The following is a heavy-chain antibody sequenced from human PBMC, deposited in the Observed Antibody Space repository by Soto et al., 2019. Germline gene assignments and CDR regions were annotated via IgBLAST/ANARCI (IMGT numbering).Heavy chain of an antibody. Sequence: VGSLSLPCAASGFTFSSHCMRWVRQAPGKGLEWVSAISGSGGSTYYADSVKGRFTISRGNSKNTLYLQMNSLRAEDTAVYYCAKEVPESGYSSAPSYFDNWGQGTLVTVS. D-gene: IGHD6-19*01. CDR3: AKEVPESGYSSAPSYFDN. CDR2: ISGSGGST. J-gene: IGHJ4*02. CDR1: GFTFSSHC. V-gene: IGHV3-23*01.